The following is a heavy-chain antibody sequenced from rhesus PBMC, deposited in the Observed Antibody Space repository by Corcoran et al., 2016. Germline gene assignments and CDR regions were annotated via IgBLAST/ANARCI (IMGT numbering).Heavy chain of an antibody. Sequence: QVQLQESGPGLVKPSETLSLTCAVSGASISSYWWSWIRQPPGKGLEWIGEDNGNIGNSDYKPYLKGRGTISKDASKNQLSLKLSSVTAAETAVYDCARSGYVSGGVYWGQGVLVTVSS. V-gene: IGHV4-80*01. CDR3: ARSGYVSGGVY. D-gene: IGHD4-4*01. J-gene: IGHJ4*01. CDR1: GASISSYW. CDR2: DNGNIGNS.